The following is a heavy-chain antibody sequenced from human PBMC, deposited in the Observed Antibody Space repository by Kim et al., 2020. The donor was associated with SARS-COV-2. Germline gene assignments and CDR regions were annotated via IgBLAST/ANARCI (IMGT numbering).Heavy chain of an antibody. CDR2: VSRSGDGT. CDR1: GFRFDSYD. Sequence: GGSLRLSCKASGFRFDSYDMNWVRQAPGKGLEWVSTVSRSGDGTHYADSVKGRFTIFRDNAKDTLFLQMTSLRVEDTAVYFCAKDFSAGMDVWGQGTTVTVS. CDR3: AKDFSAGMDV. V-gene: IGHV3-23*01. J-gene: IGHJ6*02. D-gene: IGHD3-3*01.